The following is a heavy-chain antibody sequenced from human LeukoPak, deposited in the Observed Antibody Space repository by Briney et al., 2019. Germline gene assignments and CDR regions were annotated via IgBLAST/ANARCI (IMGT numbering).Heavy chain of an antibody. D-gene: IGHD3-10*01. V-gene: IGHV4-30-4*01. CDR3: ARQYYGSEDN. CDR2: IYYTGTT. Sequence: SQTLSLTCTVSGGSVSSGDYFWSWIRQPPGKGLELIAYIYYTGTTYYNPSLKSPVTISVDTSKNQFSLKLNSETAADTAVYYCARQYYGSEDNWGQGTLVTVSS. J-gene: IGHJ4*02. CDR1: GGSVSSGDYF.